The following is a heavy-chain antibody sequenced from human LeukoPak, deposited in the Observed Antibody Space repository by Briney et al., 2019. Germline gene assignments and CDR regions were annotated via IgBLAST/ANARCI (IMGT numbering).Heavy chain of an antibody. CDR2: ISRSGATT. CDR3: ARDPGDRWFFDL. J-gene: IGHJ2*01. Sequence: GGSLCLSCAASGFTFNNYAMDWVRQAQGQGLEWVSLISRSGATTYYADSVKGRFTISRDNSRNTLYLQMTSLRAEDTAVYYCARDPGDRWFFDLWGRGTLVTVSS. CDR1: GFTFNNYA. V-gene: IGHV3-23*01. D-gene: IGHD7-27*01.